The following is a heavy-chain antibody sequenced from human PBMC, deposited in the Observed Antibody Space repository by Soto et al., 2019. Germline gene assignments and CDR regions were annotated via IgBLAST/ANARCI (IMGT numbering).Heavy chain of an antibody. Sequence: SETLALTCSVSGGSINSSSYFWGWVRQPPGKGLEWIGSIYYSGSTYYNPSLRSRVTISVDTSKNQFSLKLSSVTAADAAVFYCARHYSSGSRNWFDPWGQGTLVTVSS. V-gene: IGHV4-39*01. CDR3: ARHYSSGSRNWFDP. D-gene: IGHD6-19*01. J-gene: IGHJ5*02. CDR2: IYYSGST. CDR1: GGSINSSSYF.